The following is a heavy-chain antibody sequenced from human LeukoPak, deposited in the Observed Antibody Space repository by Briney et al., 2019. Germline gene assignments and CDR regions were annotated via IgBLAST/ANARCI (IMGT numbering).Heavy chain of an antibody. V-gene: IGHV1-18*01. Sequence: GSLVRLSSTAAGYTFTSSGVSWGRQAAGQGLEWRGWIRAYNGITNYAQKLQGRVTMTTDTSTSTAYMELRSLRSDDTAVYYCARRPYDFWSGYYGPFDYWGQGTLVTVSS. CDR1: GYTFTSSG. CDR2: IRAYNGIT. D-gene: IGHD3-3*01. J-gene: IGHJ4*02. CDR3: ARRPYDFWSGYYGPFDY.